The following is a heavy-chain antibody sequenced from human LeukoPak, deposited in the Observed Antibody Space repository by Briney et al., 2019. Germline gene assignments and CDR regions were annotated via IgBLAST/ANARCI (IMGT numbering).Heavy chain of an antibody. Sequence: ASETLSLTCTVSGGSISSYYWSWIRQPPGKGLEWIGYIYYSGSTNHNPSLKSRVTISVDTAKNQFSLRLSSVTATDTAVYYCAKAKTQGMVLPGNYWGQGTLVTVSS. CDR2: IYYSGST. D-gene: IGHD1-14*01. CDR3: AKAKTQGMVLPGNY. J-gene: IGHJ4*02. V-gene: IGHV4-59*01. CDR1: GGSISSYY.